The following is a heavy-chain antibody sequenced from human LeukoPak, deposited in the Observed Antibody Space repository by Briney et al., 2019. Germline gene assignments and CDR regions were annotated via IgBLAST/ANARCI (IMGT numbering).Heavy chain of an antibody. D-gene: IGHD5-18*01. Sequence: HGASVKVSCKASGYTFTSYGISWVRQAPGQGLEWMGGIIPIFGTANYAQRFQGRVTITADESTSTAYMELSSLRSEDTAVYYCARDQRIQLQFRAFDIWGQGTMVTVSS. V-gene: IGHV1-69*13. J-gene: IGHJ3*02. CDR2: IIPIFGTA. CDR1: GYTFTSYG. CDR3: ARDQRIQLQFRAFDI.